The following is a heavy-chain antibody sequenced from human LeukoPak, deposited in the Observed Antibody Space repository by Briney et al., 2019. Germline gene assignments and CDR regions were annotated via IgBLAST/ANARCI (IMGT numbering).Heavy chain of an antibody. V-gene: IGHV1-69*05. CDR1: GGTFSSYA. J-gene: IGHJ6*03. CDR2: IIPIFGTA. Sequence: GASVKVSCKASGGTFSSYAISWVRQAPGQGLEWMGGIIPIFGTANYAQKFQGRATITTDESTSTAYMELSSLRSEDTAVYYCARGPYSNYNYYYYYMDVWGKGTTVTVSS. CDR3: ARGPYSNYNYYYYYMDV. D-gene: IGHD4-11*01.